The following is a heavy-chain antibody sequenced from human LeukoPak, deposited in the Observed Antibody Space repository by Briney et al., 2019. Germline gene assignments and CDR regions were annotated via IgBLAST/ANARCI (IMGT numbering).Heavy chain of an antibody. V-gene: IGHV1-2*02. D-gene: IGHD4/OR15-4a*01. CDR3: ARAYGGPKQYFQH. J-gene: IGHJ1*01. CDR1: GYTFTGYY. CDR2: INPNSGGT. Sequence: ASVKVSCRASGYTFTGYYMHWVRQAPGQGLEWMGWINPNSGGTNYAQKFQGRVTMTRDTSISTAYMELSRLRSDDTAVYYCARAYGGPKQYFQHWGQGTLVTVSS.